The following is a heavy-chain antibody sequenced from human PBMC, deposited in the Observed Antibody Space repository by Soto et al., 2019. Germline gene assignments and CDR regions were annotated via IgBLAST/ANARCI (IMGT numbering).Heavy chain of an antibody. D-gene: IGHD3-22*01. CDR1: GGSISSSSYY. CDR3: ARLGHYYDSSGYYPTSYFDY. Sequence: SETLSLTCTVSGGSISSSSYYWGWIRQPPGKGLEWIGSIYYSGSTYYNPSLKSRVTISVDTSKNQFSLKLSSVTAADTAVYYCARLGHYYDSSGYYPTSYFDYWGQGTLVTVS. V-gene: IGHV4-39*01. J-gene: IGHJ4*02. CDR2: IYYSGST.